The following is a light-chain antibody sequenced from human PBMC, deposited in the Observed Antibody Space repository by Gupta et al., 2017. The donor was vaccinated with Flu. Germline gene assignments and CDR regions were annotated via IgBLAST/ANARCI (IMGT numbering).Light chain of an antibody. CDR1: QSISNY. V-gene: IGKV1-39*01. CDR2: AAS. J-gene: IGKJ2*02. Sequence: DIQMTQSPSSLSASVGDRVTITCRASQSISNYLNWDQHKPGEAPKVLIYAASSLQSGVPPRFSGSGSGTDLTLSISSLQPEDFATYYGEQGGTFRQEIKLKI. CDR3: EQGGT.